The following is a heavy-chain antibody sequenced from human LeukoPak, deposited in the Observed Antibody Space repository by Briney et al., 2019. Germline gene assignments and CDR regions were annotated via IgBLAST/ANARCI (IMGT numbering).Heavy chain of an antibody. CDR1: GYTFTSYG. CDR2: MSPNNGNT. Sequence: ASVKVSCKASGYTFTSYGINWVRQPPGQGLEWMGWMSPNNGNTSYEQKFQGRVTITGDNSTSKAYMELSSLSSEDPAVYYWVRPLYDSSGRAPHDAFVIWGQGRNGTVSS. D-gene: IGHD3-22*01. J-gene: IGHJ3*02. CDR3: VRPLYDSSGRAPHDAFVI. V-gene: IGHV1-8*03.